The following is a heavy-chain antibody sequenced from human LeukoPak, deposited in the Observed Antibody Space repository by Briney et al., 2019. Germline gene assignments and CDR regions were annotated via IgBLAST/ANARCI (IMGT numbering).Heavy chain of an antibody. CDR3: AKGSRIAVAGTGVAFDY. D-gene: IGHD6-19*01. Sequence: GGSLRLSCAASGFTFSSYGMHWVRQAPGKGLEWVAFIRYDGSNKYYADSVKGRFTISRDNSKNTLYLQMNSLRAEDTAVYYCAKGSRIAVAGTGVAFDYWGQGTLVTVSS. CDR1: GFTFSSYG. CDR2: IRYDGSNK. V-gene: IGHV3-30*02. J-gene: IGHJ4*02.